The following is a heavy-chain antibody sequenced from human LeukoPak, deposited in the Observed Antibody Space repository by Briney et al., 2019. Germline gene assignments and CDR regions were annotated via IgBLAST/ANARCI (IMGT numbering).Heavy chain of an antibody. CDR3: ARGSPSYAQRHFDL. D-gene: IGHD2/OR15-2a*01. CDR1: GYTITDYY. V-gene: IGHV1-2*04. Sequence: GASVKVSCKASGYTITDYYLHWVRQAPGQGLEWMGWIIPNTGGTNYAQKFQDWVTMSSDTSISTAYMELSSLRSDDTAVYYCARGSPSYAQRHFDLWGRGTLVTVSS. J-gene: IGHJ2*01. CDR2: IIPNTGGT.